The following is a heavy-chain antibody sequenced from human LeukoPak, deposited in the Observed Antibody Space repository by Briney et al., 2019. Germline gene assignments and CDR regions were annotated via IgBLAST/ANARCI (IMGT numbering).Heavy chain of an antibody. J-gene: IGHJ6*03. D-gene: IGHD3-10*01. CDR3: ARGTPGSSYYYYYYMDV. Sequence: SETLSLTCTVSGGSISSYYWSWIRQPPGKGLEWIGYIHYSGSTNYNPSLKSRVTISVDTSKNQFSLKLSSVTAADTAVYYCARGTPGSSYYYYYYMDVWGKGTTVTVSS. CDR2: IHYSGST. V-gene: IGHV4-59*01. CDR1: GGSISSYY.